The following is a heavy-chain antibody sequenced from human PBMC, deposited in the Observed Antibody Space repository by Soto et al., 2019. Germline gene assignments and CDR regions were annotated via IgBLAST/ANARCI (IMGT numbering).Heavy chain of an antibody. CDR1: GYSISSGYY. V-gene: IGHV4-38-2*01. CDR3: ASGGLEGGCSSTSCYPESVKGAYGMDV. D-gene: IGHD2-2*01. CDR2: IYHSGST. J-gene: IGHJ6*02. Sequence: LSLTCAVSGYSISSGYYWGWIRQPPGKGLEWIGSIYHSGSTYYNPSLKSRVTISVDTSKNQFSLKLSSVTAADTAVYYCASGGLEGGCSSTSCYPESVKGAYGMDVWGQGTTVTVSS.